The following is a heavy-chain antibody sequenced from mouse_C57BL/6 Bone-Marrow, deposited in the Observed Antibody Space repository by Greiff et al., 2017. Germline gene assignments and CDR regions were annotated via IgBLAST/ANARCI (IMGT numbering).Heavy chain of an antibody. D-gene: IGHD1-1*01. CDR3: SEDSAVYYCAWGGDYGSSLFAY. J-gene: IGHJ3*01. Sequence: QVQLQQSGPELARPWASVKISCQAFYTFSRRVHFAIRDTNYWMQWVKQRPGQGLEWIGAIYPGNGDTGYNQKFKGKATLTADKSSSTAYMRLSSLTSEDSAVYYCAWGGDYGSSLFAYWGQGTLVTVSA. CDR2: GQGLEWIG. CDR1: YTFSRRVH. V-gene: IGHV1-87*01.